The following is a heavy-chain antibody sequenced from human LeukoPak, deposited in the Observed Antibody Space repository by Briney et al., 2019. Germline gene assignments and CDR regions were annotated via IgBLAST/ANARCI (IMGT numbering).Heavy chain of an antibody. Sequence: GGSPRLSCAASEFIFSRYGMHWVRQAPGKGLEWVAFIRYDGSDKYYADSVKGRFTISRDNSKNTLYLQMNSLRAEDTAVYYCARCGGSVLSLGGCDYWGQGTLVTVSS. CDR2: IRYDGSDK. D-gene: IGHD6-19*01. J-gene: IGHJ4*02. CDR1: EFIFSRYG. V-gene: IGHV3-30*02. CDR3: ARCGGSVLSLGGCDY.